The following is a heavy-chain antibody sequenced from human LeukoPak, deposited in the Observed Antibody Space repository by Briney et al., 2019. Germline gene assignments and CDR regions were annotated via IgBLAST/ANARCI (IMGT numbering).Heavy chain of an antibody. CDR1: GGSISSYY. CDR2: XXXXXXX. J-gene: IGHJ4*02. V-gene: IGHV4-59*01. CDR3: ARARHCSSTSCYRQQQLVRWGSYFDY. Sequence: SETLSLTCTVSGGSISSYYWSWIRQPPGKGXXXXXXXXXXXXXXXXPSLKSRXXIXXXXXXNXXSLKLSSVTAADTAVYYCARARHCSSTSCYRQQQLVRWGSYFDYWGQGTLVTVSS. D-gene: IGHD2-2*02.